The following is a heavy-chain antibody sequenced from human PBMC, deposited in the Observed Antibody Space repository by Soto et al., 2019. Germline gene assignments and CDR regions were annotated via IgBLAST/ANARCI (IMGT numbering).Heavy chain of an antibody. Sequence: QVQLVQSGAEVKKPGASVKVSCKASGYTFTSYEINWVRQATGQGLEYLGWMNPNSGNTGYVQKFQGRVTMTRDTSISTAHMELSSLRSEDSAVYFCARGIKYGAYSRWFDPWGQGTLVTVSS. V-gene: IGHV1-8*01. CDR3: ARGIKYGAYSRWFDP. D-gene: IGHD4-17*01. J-gene: IGHJ5*02. CDR2: MNPNSGNT. CDR1: GYTFTSYE.